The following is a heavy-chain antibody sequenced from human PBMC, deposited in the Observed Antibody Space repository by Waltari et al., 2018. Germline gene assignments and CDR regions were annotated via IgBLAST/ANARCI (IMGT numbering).Heavy chain of an antibody. J-gene: IGHJ3*02. CDR1: GGSISSSSYY. V-gene: IGHV4-39*07. D-gene: IGHD3-3*01. CDR3: ARDGLTITIFGVVISDAFDI. Sequence: QLQLQESGPGLVKPSETLSLTCTVSGGSISSSSYYWGWIRQPPGKGLEWIGSIYYSGSTYYNPSLKSRVTISVDTSKNQFSLKLSSVTAADTAVYYCARDGLTITIFGVVISDAFDIWGQGTMVTVSS. CDR2: IYYSGST.